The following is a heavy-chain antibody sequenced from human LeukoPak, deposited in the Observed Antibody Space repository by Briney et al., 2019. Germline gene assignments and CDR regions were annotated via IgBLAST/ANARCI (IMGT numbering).Heavy chain of an antibody. CDR3: ARESDFWSGPPAPDF. J-gene: IGHJ4*02. V-gene: IGHV1-2*02. D-gene: IGHD3-3*01. CDR1: GDTFTGYY. CDR2: INPNSGGT. Sequence: SVKASCRAFGDTFTGYYIHWVRHAPGQQLEWIDSINPNSGGTTYAQKFQGRVTVTRDTSISTAYMEVNRLRSDDTAVYYCARESDFWSGPPAPDFWGQGTLVTVSS.